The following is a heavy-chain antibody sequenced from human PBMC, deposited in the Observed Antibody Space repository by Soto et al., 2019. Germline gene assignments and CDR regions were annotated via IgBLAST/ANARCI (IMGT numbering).Heavy chain of an antibody. CDR2: ISAYNGNT. CDR3: ARDLIAVAGTSVDY. V-gene: IGHV1-18*01. D-gene: IGHD6-19*01. Sequence: ASVKVSCKXSGYTFTSYGISWVRQAPGQGLEWMGWISAYNGNTNYAQKLQGRVTMTTDTSTSTAYMELRSLRSDDTAVYYCARDLIAVAGTSVDYWGQGTLVTVSS. J-gene: IGHJ4*02. CDR1: GYTFTSYG.